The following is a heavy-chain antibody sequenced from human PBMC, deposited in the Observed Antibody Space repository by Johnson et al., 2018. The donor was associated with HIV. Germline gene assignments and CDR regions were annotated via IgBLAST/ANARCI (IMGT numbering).Heavy chain of an antibody. CDR2: IGTAGDT. CDR3: ARGDYGGNLDAFDI. D-gene: IGHD4-23*01. J-gene: IGHJ3*02. Sequence: VLLVESGGGLVQPGGSLRLSCAASGFTFSSYDMHWVRQATGKGLEWVSAIGTAGDTYYPVSVKGRLTISRENAKNSLYLQMNSLRAGDTAVYYCARGDYGGNLDAFDIWGQGTMVTVSS. V-gene: IGHV3-13*01. CDR1: GFTFSSYD.